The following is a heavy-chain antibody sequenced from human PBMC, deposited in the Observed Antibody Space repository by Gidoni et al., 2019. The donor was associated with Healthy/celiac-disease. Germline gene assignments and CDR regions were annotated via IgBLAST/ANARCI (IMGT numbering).Heavy chain of an antibody. V-gene: IGHV4-39*01. CDR2: IYYSGST. Sequence: QLQLQESGPGLVKPSETLSLTCTVSGGSISSSSYYWGWIRQPPGKGLEWIGSIYYSGSTYYNPSLKSRVTISVDTSKNQFSLKLSSVTAADTAVYYCARHVERGFWSGYRPNNNWFDPWGQGTLVTVSS. CDR3: ARHVERGFWSGYRPNNNWFDP. D-gene: IGHD3-3*01. CDR1: GGSISSSSYY. J-gene: IGHJ5*02.